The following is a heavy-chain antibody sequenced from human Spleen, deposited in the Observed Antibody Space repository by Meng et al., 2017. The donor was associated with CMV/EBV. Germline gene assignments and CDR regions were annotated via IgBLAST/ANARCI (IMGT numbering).Heavy chain of an antibody. V-gene: IGHV1-8*01. J-gene: IGHJ3*02. D-gene: IGHD2-2*02. CDR1: GYTFTSYD. CDR3: ARDLNPTQLLYQDAFDI. CDR2: MNPNSGNT. Sequence: ASVKVSCKASGYTFTSYDINWVRQATGQGLEWMGWMNPNSGNTGYAQKFQGRVTMTRNTSISTAYMELSSLRSGDTAVYYCARDLNPTQLLYQDAFDIWGQGTMVTVSS.